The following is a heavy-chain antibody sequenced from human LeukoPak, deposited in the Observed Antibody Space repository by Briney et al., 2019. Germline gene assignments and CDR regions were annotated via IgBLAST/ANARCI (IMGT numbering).Heavy chain of an antibody. D-gene: IGHD4-11*01. CDR1: GFTFTYYA. V-gene: IGHV3-23*01. CDR3: AKAGDYSYFDY. CDR2: ISGSGSDGST. J-gene: IGHJ4*02. Sequence: PGGALRLSCAASGFTFTYYAMNWVRQAPGKGLEWVSAISGSGSDGSTYYADSVKGRFTISRDNSKNTLYLQMNSLRAEDTAVCYCAKAGDYSYFDYWGQGTLVTVSS.